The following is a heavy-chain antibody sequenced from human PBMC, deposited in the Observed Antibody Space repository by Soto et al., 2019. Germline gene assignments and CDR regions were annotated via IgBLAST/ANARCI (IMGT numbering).Heavy chain of an antibody. V-gene: IGHV3-48*03. CDR2: INANSRAI. J-gene: IGHJ6*02. Sequence: EEQLVESGGGLVHPGGSLSLPGQAPGLGSSPSQMDWVRQAQGKGLEWVSYINANSRAIFYADSVKGRFTISRDNAKNLLFLQMNSLRGEDTAVYYCAKDLTGYSMDVWGQGTTVTVSS. D-gene: IGHD2-21*01. CDR1: GLGSSPSQ. CDR3: AKDLTGYSMDV.